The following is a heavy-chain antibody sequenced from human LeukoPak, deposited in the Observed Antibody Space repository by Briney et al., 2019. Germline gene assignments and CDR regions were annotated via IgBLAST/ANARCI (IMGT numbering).Heavy chain of an antibody. J-gene: IGHJ6*02. Sequence: PGGSLRLSCAASGFTFGTYAMSWVRQDPGKGLEWGSGISGSGGGTYYADSVKGQFSISRDNAKNTLYLQMNSLRVEDTAVYYCAKGDYDILTGSDVWGQGTTVTVAS. CDR3: AKGDYDILTGSDV. CDR2: ISGSGGGT. CDR1: GFTFGTYA. V-gene: IGHV3-23*01. D-gene: IGHD3-9*01.